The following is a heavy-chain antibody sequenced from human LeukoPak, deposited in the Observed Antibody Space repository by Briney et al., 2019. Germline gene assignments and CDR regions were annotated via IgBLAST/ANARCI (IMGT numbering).Heavy chain of an antibody. D-gene: IGHD2-21*02. Sequence: KPGGSLRLSCAASGFTFSNAWKSWVRQAPGKGLEWVGRIKSKTDGGTTDYAAPVKGRFTISRDDSKNTLYLQMNSLKTEDTAVYYCTTSVTARGYDAFDIWGQGTMVTVSS. CDR3: TTSVTARGYDAFDI. J-gene: IGHJ3*02. CDR1: GFTFSNAW. V-gene: IGHV3-15*01. CDR2: IKSKTDGGTT.